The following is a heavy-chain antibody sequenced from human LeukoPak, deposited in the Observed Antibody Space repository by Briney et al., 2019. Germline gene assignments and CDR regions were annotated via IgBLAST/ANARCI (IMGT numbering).Heavy chain of an antibody. D-gene: IGHD7-27*01. J-gene: IGHJ3*02. V-gene: IGHV4-59*01. CDR1: GASISSYY. CDR2: IDYSGST. CDR3: ARGKLGMEAFDI. Sequence: SETLSLTCTVSGASISSYYWSWIRQPPGKGLEWIGYIDYSGSTNYNPSLKSRVTISVDTSKNQFSLKLSSVTAADTAVYYCARGKLGMEAFDIWGQGTMVTVSS.